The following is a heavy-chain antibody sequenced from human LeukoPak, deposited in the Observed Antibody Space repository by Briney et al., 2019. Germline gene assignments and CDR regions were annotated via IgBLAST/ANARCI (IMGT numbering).Heavy chain of an antibody. CDR2: IDHSGST. CDR1: GGSFSGYY. J-gene: IGHJ4*02. Sequence: SETLSLTCAVYGGSFSGYYWSWIRQPPGKGLEWIGEIDHSGSTNYNPSLKSRVTISVDTSKNQFSLKLSSVTAADTAVYYCARGAHYYDILTGYPPPQYYFDYWGQGTLVTVSS. V-gene: IGHV4-34*01. CDR3: ARGAHYYDILTGYPPPQYYFDY. D-gene: IGHD3-9*01.